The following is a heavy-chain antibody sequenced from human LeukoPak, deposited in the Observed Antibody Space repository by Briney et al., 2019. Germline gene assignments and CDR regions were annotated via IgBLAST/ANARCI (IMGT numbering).Heavy chain of an antibody. CDR1: GFTFSDYY. CDR2: ITSSGSAR. CDR3: ARARLWFGEFDY. Sequence: GGSLRLSCAASGFTFSDYYMSWIRQAPGKGLEWVSYITSSGSARYYADSVQGRFTISRDNAKNSLYLRMNSLRAEDTAVYYCARARLWFGEFDYWGQGALVTVSS. D-gene: IGHD3-10*01. V-gene: IGHV3-11*01. J-gene: IGHJ4*02.